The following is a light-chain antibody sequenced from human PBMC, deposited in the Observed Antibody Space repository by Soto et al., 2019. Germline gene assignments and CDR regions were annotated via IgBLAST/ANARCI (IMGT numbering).Light chain of an antibody. CDR1: SRDIGRYNF. Sequence: QSVLTQPPSASGSLGQSVTMSCTGTSRDIGRYNFVSWYQQHPGKAPKLLIYEDTKRPSGVPARFSGSKSGNTASLTVSGLQVDDDADYYCISHAGSPLWVFGGGTKVTVL. CDR3: ISHAGSPLWV. V-gene: IGLV2-8*01. CDR2: EDT. J-gene: IGLJ3*02.